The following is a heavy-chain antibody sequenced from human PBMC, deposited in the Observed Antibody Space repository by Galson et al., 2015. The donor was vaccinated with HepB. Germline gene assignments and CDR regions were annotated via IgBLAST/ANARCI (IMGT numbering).Heavy chain of an antibody. J-gene: IGHJ6*03. D-gene: IGHD3-3*01. CDR1: GYTFTSYD. V-gene: IGHV1-8*01. CDR3: ARVPYYDFWSGSPWDYYYYMDV. Sequence: SVKVSCKASGYTFTSYDINWVRQATGQGLEWMGWMNPNSGNTGYAQKFQGRVTMTRNTSISTAYMELSSLRSEDTAVYYCARVPYYDFWSGSPWDYYYYMDVWGKGTTVTVSS. CDR2: MNPNSGNT.